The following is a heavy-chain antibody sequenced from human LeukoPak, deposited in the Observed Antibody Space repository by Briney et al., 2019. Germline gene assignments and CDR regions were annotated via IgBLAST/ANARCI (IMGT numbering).Heavy chain of an antibody. V-gene: IGHV3-23*01. CDR3: AKVPSGSPPY. Sequence: GGSLRLSCAASGFTFSSYWMNWVRQAPGKGLEWISTMTATGGAAFYADSVKGRFTISRDNSKDTLYLQMNSLGADDTAVYYCAKVPSGSPPYWGQGTLVTVSS. J-gene: IGHJ4*02. CDR1: GFTFSSYW. CDR2: MTATGGAA. D-gene: IGHD1-26*01.